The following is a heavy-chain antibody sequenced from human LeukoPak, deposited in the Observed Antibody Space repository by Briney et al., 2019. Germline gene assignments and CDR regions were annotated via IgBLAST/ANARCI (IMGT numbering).Heavy chain of an antibody. CDR2: IYHTGRT. CDR3: ARDPGFYYDSRETHYDY. Sequence: SETLSLTCTVSGVSTRGTFYYWGWIRQPPGKGLEWIGSIYHTGRTNYSPSLKDRVTLSVDTSKNQFSLKLTSVTAADTALYHCARDPGFYYDSRETHYDYWGQGTLVTVSS. V-gene: IGHV4-39*07. D-gene: IGHD3-22*01. J-gene: IGHJ4*02. CDR1: GVSTRGTFYY.